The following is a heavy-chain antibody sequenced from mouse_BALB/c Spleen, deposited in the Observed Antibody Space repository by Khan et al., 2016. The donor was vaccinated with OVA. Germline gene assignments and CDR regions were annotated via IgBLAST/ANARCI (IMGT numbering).Heavy chain of an antibody. CDR2: ISDGGSYT. CDR1: GFTFSDYY. Sequence: EVELVESGGGLVKPGGSLKLSCAASGFTFSDYYMYWVRQTPGKSLEWVATISDGGSYTYYPDSVKGRFTISRDNATNNLYLQMSSLKSEDTAMYYCARAGYGGFAYWGHGPLVTFSA. CDR3: ARAGYGGFAY. D-gene: IGHD1-1*02. J-gene: IGHJ3*01. V-gene: IGHV5-4*02.